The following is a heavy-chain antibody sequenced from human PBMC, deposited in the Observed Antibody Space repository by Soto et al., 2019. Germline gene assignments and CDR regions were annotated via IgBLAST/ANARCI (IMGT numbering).Heavy chain of an antibody. CDR3: ARDLSPSGYDQTDYFDY. CDR1: GYTFTSYY. D-gene: IGHD5-12*01. J-gene: IGHJ4*02. CDR2: INPSGGST. V-gene: IGHV1-46*01. Sequence: VASVKVSCKASGYTFTSYYMHWVRQAPGQGLEWMGIINPSGGSTSYAQKFQGRVTMTRDTSTSTVYMELSSLRSEDTAVYYCARDLSPSGYDQTDYFDYWGQGTLVTVSS.